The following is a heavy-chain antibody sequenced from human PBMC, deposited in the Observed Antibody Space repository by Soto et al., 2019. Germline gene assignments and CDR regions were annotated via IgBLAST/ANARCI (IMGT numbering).Heavy chain of an antibody. D-gene: IGHD2-21*01. V-gene: IGHV3-30-3*01. Sequence: QVQLVXSXGGVVQPXRXLRLSCAASGFSFSSYAMYWVRQAPGKGLEWVAVISYDGSNKNYADSVKGRFTXXXDXSKXXXXXXXXXXRVXXTAVYSCARDXPPDYWGQGTLVTVXS. CDR2: ISYDGSNK. J-gene: IGHJ4*02. CDR3: ARDXPPDY. CDR1: GFSFSSYA.